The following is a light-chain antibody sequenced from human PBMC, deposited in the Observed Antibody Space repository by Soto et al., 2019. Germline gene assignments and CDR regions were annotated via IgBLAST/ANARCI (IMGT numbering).Light chain of an antibody. CDR2: GAS. CDR3: KQYGTLPLT. CDR1: QSVGSTY. J-gene: IGKJ4*01. Sequence: EILLTQSPCTLSLSPGERATLSGRDTQSVGSTYLAWYQQKPGQAPRLLIFGASSRATGIPDRFSGSGSGTDFTLTISRLETEDFAVFYCKQYGTLPLTFGGGTKVDIK. V-gene: IGKV3-20*01.